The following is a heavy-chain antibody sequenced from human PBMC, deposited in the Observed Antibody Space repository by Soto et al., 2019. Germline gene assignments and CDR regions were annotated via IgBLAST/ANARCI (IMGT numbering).Heavy chain of an antibody. CDR1: GYSFTSYW. CDR2: IYPGDSDT. D-gene: IGHD3-9*01. V-gene: IGHV5-51*01. CDR3: ARPLDYDILTGLIFQH. Sequence: RGESLKISCKGSGYSFTSYWIGWVRQMPGKGLEWMGIIYPGDSDTRYSPSFQGQVTISADKSISTAYLQWSSLKASDTAMYYCARPLDYDILTGLIFQHWGQGTLVTVSS. J-gene: IGHJ1*01.